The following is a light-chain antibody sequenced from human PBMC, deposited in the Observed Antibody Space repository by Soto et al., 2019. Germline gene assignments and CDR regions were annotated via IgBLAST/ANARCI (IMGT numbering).Light chain of an antibody. CDR2: GAS. V-gene: IGKV3-20*01. CDR1: QSISNRY. J-gene: IGKJ4*01. CDR3: QQYATSPPT. Sequence: EIVLTQSPGTVSLSPGGRATLSCRASQSISNRYVAWYQQKPGQAPRLLIYGASSRATGIADRFSGSGSGTDFTLTVSRLEPEDFAVYYCQQYATSPPTFGGGTKVEIK.